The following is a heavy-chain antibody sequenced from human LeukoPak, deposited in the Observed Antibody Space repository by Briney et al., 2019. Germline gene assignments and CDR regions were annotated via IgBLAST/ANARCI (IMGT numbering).Heavy chain of an antibody. CDR2: ISAYNGNT. CDR3: ARERYSSSWYSSSKIYYFDY. V-gene: IGHV1-18*01. CDR1: GYTFTSYG. Sequence: GASVKVSCKASGYTFTSYGISWVRQAPGQGLEWMGWISAYNGNTNYAQKLQGRVTMTTDTSTSTAYMELWSLRSDDTAVYYCARERYSSSWYSSSKIYYFDYWGQGTLVTVSS. D-gene: IGHD6-13*01. J-gene: IGHJ4*02.